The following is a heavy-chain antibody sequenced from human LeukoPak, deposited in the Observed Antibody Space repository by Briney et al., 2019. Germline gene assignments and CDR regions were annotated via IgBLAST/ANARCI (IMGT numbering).Heavy chain of an antibody. CDR1: GFTFSSYS. CDR3: ARDPYSSGWPDAFDI. CDR2: ISSSSSYI. V-gene: IGHV3-21*01. D-gene: IGHD6-19*01. Sequence: GGSLRLSCAASGFTFSSYSMNWVRQAPGKGLEWVSSISSSSSYIYYADSVKGRFTISRDNAKNSLYLQMNSLRAEDTAVYYCARDPYSSGWPDAFDIWGQGTMVTVPS. J-gene: IGHJ3*02.